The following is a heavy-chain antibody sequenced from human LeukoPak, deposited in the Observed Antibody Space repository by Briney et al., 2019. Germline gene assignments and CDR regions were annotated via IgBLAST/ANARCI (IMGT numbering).Heavy chain of an antibody. CDR2: INHSGST. CDR1: GGSFSGYY. Sequence: SETLSLTCAVYGGSFSGYYWSWIRQPPGKGLEWIGEINHSGSTNYNPSLKSRVTISVDTSKNQFSLKLSSVTAADTAVYYCARGPRKYSSSPWSDYWGQGTLVTVSS. J-gene: IGHJ4*02. CDR3: ARGPRKYSSSPWSDY. D-gene: IGHD6-6*01. V-gene: IGHV4-34*01.